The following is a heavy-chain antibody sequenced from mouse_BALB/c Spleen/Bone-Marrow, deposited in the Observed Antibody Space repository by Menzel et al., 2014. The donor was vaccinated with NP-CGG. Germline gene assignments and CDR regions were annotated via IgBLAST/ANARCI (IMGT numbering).Heavy chain of an antibody. CDR1: GFTFSSYY. J-gene: IGHJ4*01. Sequence: EVKLVESGGGLVKLGGSLKLSCAASGFTFSSYYMSWVRQTPEKRLELVAAINSNGGSTHYPDTVRGRFTISRDNAKNTLYLQMSSLKSEDTALYYCARHGSSYAMDYWGQGTSVTVSS. V-gene: IGHV5-6-2*01. CDR2: INSNGGST. CDR3: ARHGSSYAMDY. D-gene: IGHD1-1*01.